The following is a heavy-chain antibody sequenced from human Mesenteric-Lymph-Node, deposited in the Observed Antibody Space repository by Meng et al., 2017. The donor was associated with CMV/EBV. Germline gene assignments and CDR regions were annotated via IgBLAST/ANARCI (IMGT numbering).Heavy chain of an antibody. CDR3: ARGDSSGYDRWFWFDP. D-gene: IGHD3-22*01. CDR2: IYYSGST. CDR1: GSVSSGDYD. J-gene: IGHJ5*02. Sequence: GSVSSGDYDWSWIRQPPEKGLEWIGYIYYSGSTYYNPSLKSRVTISVDTSKNQCSLKRSSVTAADTAVYYCARGDSSGYDRWFWFDPWGQGTLVTVSS. V-gene: IGHV4-30-4*08.